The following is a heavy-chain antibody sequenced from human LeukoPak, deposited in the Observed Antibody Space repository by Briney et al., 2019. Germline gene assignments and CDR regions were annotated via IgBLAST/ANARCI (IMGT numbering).Heavy chain of an antibody. CDR1: GDTFSSYS. CDR3: TRGGATVFHY. J-gene: IGHJ4*02. V-gene: IGHV1-69*05. Sequence: SVKVSCKASGDTFSSYSISWVRQAPGQGLEWMGGIVPMLNTTYFAQNFQGRVTITTDESTSTAYMELSRLRSDDTAMYYCTRGGATVFHYWGQGTLVTVSS. D-gene: IGHD1-1*01. CDR2: IVPMLNTT.